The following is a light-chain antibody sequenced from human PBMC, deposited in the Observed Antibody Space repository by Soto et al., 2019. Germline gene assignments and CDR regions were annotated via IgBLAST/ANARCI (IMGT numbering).Light chain of an antibody. CDR2: DVS. CDR3: FSYRSSSARYV. J-gene: IGLJ1*01. V-gene: IGLV2-14*03. Sequence: QSVLTQPASVSGSPGQSITISCPGTRSDVGGYNYVSRYQQHPGKAPKFIIYDVSNRPSGVSNRFSGSKSGNTASLTISGLQAEDEADYYCFSYRSSSARYVFGTGTKVTVL. CDR1: RSDVGGYNY.